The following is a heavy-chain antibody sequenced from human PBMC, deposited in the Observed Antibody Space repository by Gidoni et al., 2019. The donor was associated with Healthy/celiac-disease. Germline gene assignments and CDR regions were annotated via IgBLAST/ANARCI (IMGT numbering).Heavy chain of an antibody. CDR2: SRVSGGST. CDR3: AKWVLWEWLFNEGFDY. Sequence: VQLLESGGASVPPGGSLILSSSASGFNFSSYAMSWVRQAPGKGLEWVSASRVSGGSTYYADSVKGRFTISRDNSKNSMYLQMNSLRAEDTAVYYCAKWVLWEWLFNEGFDYWGQGTLVTVSS. CDR1: GFNFSSYA. D-gene: IGHD3-3*01. J-gene: IGHJ4*01. V-gene: IGHV3-23*01.